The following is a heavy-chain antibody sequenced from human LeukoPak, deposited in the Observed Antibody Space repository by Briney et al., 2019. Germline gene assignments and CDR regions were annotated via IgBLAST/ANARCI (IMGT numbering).Heavy chain of an antibody. V-gene: IGHV3-7*01. CDR2: IKKDGSEK. CDR3: AREGYYDSSGYEYYYGMDV. J-gene: IGHJ6*02. CDR1: GFIFTNYW. D-gene: IGHD3-22*01. Sequence: GGSLRLSCASSGFIFTNYWMTWVRQAPGKGLEWVANIKKDGSEKYYVDSVKGRFIISRDDAKKSVYLQMNSLRAEDTAVYYCAREGYYDSSGYEYYYGMDVWGQGTTVTVSS.